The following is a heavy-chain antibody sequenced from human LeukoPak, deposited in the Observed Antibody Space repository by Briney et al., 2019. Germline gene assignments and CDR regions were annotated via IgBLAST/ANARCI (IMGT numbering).Heavy chain of an antibody. V-gene: IGHV4-34*01. Sequence: GSLRLSCAASGFTFSSSAMNWVRQAPGKGLEWIGEINHSGSTNYNPSLKSRVTISVDTSKNQFSLKLSSVTAADTAVYYCARGEAFRIYYDILTGPGDYWGQGTLVTVSS. CDR2: INHSGST. D-gene: IGHD3-9*01. J-gene: IGHJ4*02. CDR1: GFTFSSSA. CDR3: ARGEAFRIYYDILTGPGDY.